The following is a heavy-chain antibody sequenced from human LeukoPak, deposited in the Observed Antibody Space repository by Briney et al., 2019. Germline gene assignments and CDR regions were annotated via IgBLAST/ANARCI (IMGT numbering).Heavy chain of an antibody. V-gene: IGHV3-74*01. D-gene: IGHD2-2*02. CDR2: MNPEGTGS. Sequence: GGSLRLSCAASGFTFSTYWMHWVRQAPGKGLVWVSRMNPEGTGSYYADSVKGRFAISRDNAKNTLYLQMNSLKTEDTAVYYCTTGQPLLYPPAYWGQGTLVTVSS. CDR1: GFTFSTYW. CDR3: TTGQPLLYPPAY. J-gene: IGHJ4*02.